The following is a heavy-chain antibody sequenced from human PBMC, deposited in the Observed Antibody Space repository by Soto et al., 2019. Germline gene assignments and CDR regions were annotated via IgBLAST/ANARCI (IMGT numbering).Heavy chain of an antibody. J-gene: IGHJ3*02. CDR3: ARDKRGYYGSGRDAFDI. CDR2: ISAYNGNT. D-gene: IGHD3-10*01. CDR1: GDTFTSYG. V-gene: IGHV1-18*01. Sequence: ASVKVSCKASGDTFTSYGISWVRQAPGQGLEWMGWISAYNGNTNYAQKLQGRVTMTTDTSTSTAYMELRSLRSDDTAVYYCARDKRGYYGSGRDAFDIWGQGTMVTVSS.